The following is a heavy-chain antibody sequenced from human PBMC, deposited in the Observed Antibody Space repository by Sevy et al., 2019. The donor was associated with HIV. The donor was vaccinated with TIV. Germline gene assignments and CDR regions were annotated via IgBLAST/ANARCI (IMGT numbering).Heavy chain of an antibody. D-gene: IGHD1-26*01. V-gene: IGHV4-34*01. J-gene: IGHJ4*02. CDR2: INHSGST. CDR3: ARVTMDSSVSGSYSLED. CDR1: GGSFSGYY. Sequence: SETLSLTCAVYGGSFSGYYWSWIRQPPGKGLEWIGEINHSGSTNYNPSLKSRVTISVDTSKNQFSLKLSSVTAADTAVYYCARVTMDSSVSGSYSLEDWGQGTLVTVSS.